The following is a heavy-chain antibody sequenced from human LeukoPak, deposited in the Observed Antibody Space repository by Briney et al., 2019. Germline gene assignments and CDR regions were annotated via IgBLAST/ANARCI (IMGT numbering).Heavy chain of an antibody. CDR2: IYHSGST. J-gene: IGHJ4*02. Sequence: PSETLSLTCAVSGGSISSGGYSWSWIRQPPGKGLEWIGYIYHSGSTYYNPSLKSRVTISVDTSKNQFSLKLSSVTAADTAVYYCARVGRWAYYYDSSGYYYFDYWGQGTLVTVSS. D-gene: IGHD3-22*01. V-gene: IGHV4-30-2*01. CDR1: GGSISSGGYS. CDR3: ARVGRWAYYYDSSGYYYFDY.